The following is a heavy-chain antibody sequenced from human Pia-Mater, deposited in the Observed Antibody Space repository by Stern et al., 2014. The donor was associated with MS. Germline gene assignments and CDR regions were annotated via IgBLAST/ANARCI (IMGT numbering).Heavy chain of an antibody. D-gene: IGHD6-13*01. V-gene: IGHV3-21*01. Sequence: EVQPEESGGCLVKPGGSLRLSCAASGFTFSSYSMNWVRQAPGKGLEWVSSISGSSSKIYYADSVKGRFTISRDNAKNSLYLQMNSLRAEDTAVYYCARDSSSWYGVDYWGQGTLVTVSS. CDR1: GFTFSSYS. J-gene: IGHJ4*02. CDR2: ISGSSSKI. CDR3: ARDSSSWYGVDY.